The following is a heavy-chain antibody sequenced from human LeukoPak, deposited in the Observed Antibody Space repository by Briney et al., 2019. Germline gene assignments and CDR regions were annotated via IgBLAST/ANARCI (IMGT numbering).Heavy chain of an antibody. CDR2: IRGSGGST. J-gene: IGHJ6*02. Sequence: GGSLRLSCAASGFIVNSYVMSWVRQAPGKGLEWVSLIRGSGGSTYYADSVRGRFTISRDNSRNTLYLQMNSLRAEDTAVYYCAKDMGYFTGMDVWGQGTTVTVSS. V-gene: IGHV3-23*01. CDR1: GFIVNSYV. D-gene: IGHD2-8*01. CDR3: AKDMGYFTGMDV.